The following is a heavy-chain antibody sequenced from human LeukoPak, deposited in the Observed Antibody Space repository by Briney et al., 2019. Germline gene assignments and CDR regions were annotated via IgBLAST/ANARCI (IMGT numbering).Heavy chain of an antibody. CDR1: GYSISSGYY. CDR2: IYHSGST. Sequence: PSETLSLTCAVSGYSISSGYYWGWIRQPPGKGLEWIGSIYHSGSTYYNPSLKRRVTISVDTSKNQYSLKLSSVTAADTAVYYCANQQLWFDYWGRGTLVTVSS. V-gene: IGHV4-38-2*01. J-gene: IGHJ4*02. D-gene: IGHD5-18*01. CDR3: ANQQLWFDY.